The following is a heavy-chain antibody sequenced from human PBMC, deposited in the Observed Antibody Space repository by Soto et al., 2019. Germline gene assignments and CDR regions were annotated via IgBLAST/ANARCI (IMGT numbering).Heavy chain of an antibody. V-gene: IGHV4-4*07. J-gene: IGHJ4*02. D-gene: IGHD3-16*01. CDR3: AREGASSYASRHFDN. CDR2: IYGSGGT. CDR1: GGSMFSYY. Sequence: QVQLQESGPGLVKASETLSLTCTVSGGSMFSYYWSWIRQPAGKGLEWIARIYGSGGTNYNPSLKSRVTMSLDTSKNKFSLRLTSVTAADTDVYYCAREGASSYASRHFDNWGPGTLVTVSS.